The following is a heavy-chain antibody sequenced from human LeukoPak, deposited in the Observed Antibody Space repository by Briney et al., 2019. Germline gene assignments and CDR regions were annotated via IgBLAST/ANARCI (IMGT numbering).Heavy chain of an antibody. D-gene: IGHD1-1*01. CDR3: ARAHTNLISGIDY. CDR2: IYSSGST. V-gene: IGHV4-59*02. J-gene: IGHJ4*02. Sequence: PSETLSLTCTVSGGSVSTYYWSWIRQPPGKGLEWIGYIYSSGSTNYNPSLKSRVTISVDTSKNQFSLKLNSVTAADTAVYYCARAHTNLISGIDYWGQGTLVTVSS. CDR1: GGSVSTYY.